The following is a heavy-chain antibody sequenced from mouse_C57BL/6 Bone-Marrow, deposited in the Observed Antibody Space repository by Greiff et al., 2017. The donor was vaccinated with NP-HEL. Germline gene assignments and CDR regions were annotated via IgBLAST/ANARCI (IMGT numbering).Heavy chain of an antibody. CDR2: ISDGGSYT. J-gene: IGHJ4*01. CDR1: GFTFSSYA. Sequence: EVQRVESGGGLVKPGGSLKLSCAASGFTFSSYAMSWVRQTPEKRLEWVATISDGGSYTYYPDNVKGRFTISRDNAKNNLYLQMSHLKSEDTAMYYCARDTVVATVLYAMDYWGQGTSVTVSS. V-gene: IGHV5-4*01. D-gene: IGHD1-1*01. CDR3: ARDTVVATVLYAMDY.